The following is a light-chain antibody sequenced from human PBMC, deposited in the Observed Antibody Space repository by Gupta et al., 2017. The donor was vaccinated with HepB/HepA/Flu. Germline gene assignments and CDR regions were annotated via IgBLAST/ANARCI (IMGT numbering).Light chain of an antibody. CDR1: ILTKQY. Sequence: TCSGDILTKQYTYWYQQRPGLAPVLVIYKDTERPSEIPERVSCSISGTTITLTLSGVQAEDEAGDDCQSADTSGTYGVFGGGTNLTVL. CDR2: KDT. J-gene: IGLJ3*02. CDR3: QSADTSGTYGV. V-gene: IGLV3-25*03.